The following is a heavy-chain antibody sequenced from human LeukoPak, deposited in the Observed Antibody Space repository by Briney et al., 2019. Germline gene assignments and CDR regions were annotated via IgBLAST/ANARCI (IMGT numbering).Heavy chain of an antibody. CDR1: GGTFSSYA. CDR3: ARGVEGAFPANWFDH. J-gene: IGHJ5*02. D-gene: IGHD1-26*01. Sequence: SVKVSCKASGGTFSSYAISWVRQAPGQGLEWMGRIIPILGIANYAQKFQGRVTITADKSTSTAYMELSSLRSEDTAVYYCARGVEGAFPANWFDHWGQGTLVTVSS. V-gene: IGHV1-69*04. CDR2: IIPILGIA.